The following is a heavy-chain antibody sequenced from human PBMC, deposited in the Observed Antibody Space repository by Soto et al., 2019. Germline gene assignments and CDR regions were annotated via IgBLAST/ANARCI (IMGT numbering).Heavy chain of an antibody. V-gene: IGHV3-74*01. CDR3: VRGGQFYSVPLDY. Sequence: EVQLVESGGGLVRPGGSLTLSCAASGHTISGDWLHWFRQAPGEGLVWVSRIRSDGHDTTYADSAKGRFTISRDNVKNTLYLQMYSLRTEDTAVYYCVRGGQFYSVPLDYWGQGTLVTVSS. D-gene: IGHD4-4*01. CDR2: IRSDGHDT. J-gene: IGHJ4*02. CDR1: GHTISGDW.